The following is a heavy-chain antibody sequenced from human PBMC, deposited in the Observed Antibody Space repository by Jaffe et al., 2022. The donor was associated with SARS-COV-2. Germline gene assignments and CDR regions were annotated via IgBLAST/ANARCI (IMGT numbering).Heavy chain of an antibody. Sequence: QVTLRESGPALVMPTQTLTLTCTFSGFSVIDDEMCVSWVRQSPGKALEWLALIDWDDDKYYSTSLKTRLTISKDPSKNQVVLTVTNVGPVDTATYFCARTLLVAVGDYHMDVWGKGTTVAVSS. CDR3: ARTLLVAVGDYHMDV. CDR2: IDWDDDK. J-gene: IGHJ6*03. D-gene: IGHD5-12*01. V-gene: IGHV2-70*13. CDR1: GFSVIDDEMC.